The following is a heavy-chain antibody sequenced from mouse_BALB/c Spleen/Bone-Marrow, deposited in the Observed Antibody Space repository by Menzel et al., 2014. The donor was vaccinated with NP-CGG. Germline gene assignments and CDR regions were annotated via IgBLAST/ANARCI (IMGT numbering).Heavy chain of an antibody. J-gene: IGHJ3*01. Sequence: QVQLQQSGAELAKPGASVKMSCKASGYTFTSYWMHWVKQRPGQGLEWIGNINPSSGYTEYNQKFKDKATLTADKSSSTAYMQLSSLTSGDSAVYYCARPITTGIQAWFAYWGQGILVTVSA. D-gene: IGHD2-4*01. V-gene: IGHV1-7*01. CDR3: ARPITTGIQAWFAY. CDR2: INPSSGYT. CDR1: GYTFTSYW.